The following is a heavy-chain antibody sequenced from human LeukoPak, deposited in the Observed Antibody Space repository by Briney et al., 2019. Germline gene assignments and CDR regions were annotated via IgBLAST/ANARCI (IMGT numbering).Heavy chain of an antibody. D-gene: IGHD5-18*01. J-gene: IGHJ4*02. Sequence: GGSLRLSCAASGFTFSSYSMTWVRQAPGKGLEWVSSISSSSSYIYYADSVKGRFTISRDNAKNSLYLQMNSLRAEDTAVYYCAREGFPPYTAMVTWGQGTLVTVSS. V-gene: IGHV3-21*01. CDR2: ISSSSSYI. CDR3: AREGFPPYTAMVT. CDR1: GFTFSSYS.